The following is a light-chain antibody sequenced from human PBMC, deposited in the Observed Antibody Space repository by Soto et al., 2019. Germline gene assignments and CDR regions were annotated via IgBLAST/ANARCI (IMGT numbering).Light chain of an antibody. Sequence: QPVLTQPSSLSASPGASASLTCTLRSGINVGTYRISWYQQKPGSPPQYLLTYKSDSDKQQGSGVPSRFSGSKDASANAGILLISGLQSEDEADYYCMIWHSSAWVFGGGTKLTVL. CDR3: MIWHSSAWV. J-gene: IGLJ3*02. V-gene: IGLV5-45*03. CDR2: YKSDSDK. CDR1: SGINVGTYR.